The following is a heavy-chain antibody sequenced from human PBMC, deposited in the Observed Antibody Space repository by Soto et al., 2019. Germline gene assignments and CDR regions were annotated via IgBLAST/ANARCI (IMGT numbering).Heavy chain of an antibody. CDR3: ARVAAVGFYYSDS. D-gene: IGHD6-13*01. CDR1: GFTFRDYY. J-gene: IGHJ4*02. Sequence: QVQLVESGGGLVKPGGSLRLSCAASGFTFRDYYMAWIRQAPGKGLEWISYISGSTTGIYYADSVKGRFTISRDNAETTLYLQLSGLRAEDAAVYYCARVAAVGFYYSDSWGQGSLVTASS. CDR2: ISGSTTGI. V-gene: IGHV3-11*01.